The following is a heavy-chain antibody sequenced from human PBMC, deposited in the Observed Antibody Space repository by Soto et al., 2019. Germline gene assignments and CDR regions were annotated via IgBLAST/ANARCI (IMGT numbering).Heavy chain of an antibody. V-gene: IGHV1-18*01. D-gene: IGHD3-3*01. CDR3: AREGFLSIYSAYSWFDP. Sequence: ASVKVSCKASGYTFTSYGISWVRQAPGQGLEWMGWISAYNGNTNYAQKLQGRVTMTTDTSTSTAYMELRSLTPEDTAVYYCAREGFLSIYSAYSWFDPWGQGTLVTVSS. J-gene: IGHJ5*02. CDR2: ISAYNGNT. CDR1: GYTFTSYG.